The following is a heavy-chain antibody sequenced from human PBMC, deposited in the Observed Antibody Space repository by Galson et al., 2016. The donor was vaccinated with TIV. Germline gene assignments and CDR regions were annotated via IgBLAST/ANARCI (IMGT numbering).Heavy chain of an antibody. CDR1: GFIFSTYW. V-gene: IGHV3-74*01. D-gene: IGHD3-3*01. J-gene: IGHJ5*02. CDR3: ARMNYDFWSGSNPGWWFDP. CDR2: INRDGSNT. Sequence: SLRLSCAGSGFIFSTYWMHWVRQVPGKGLLWVSHINRDGSNTSYADSVKGRFTNARDNAKNMVYLQMNSLSGEDTAVYDCARMNYDFWSGSNPGWWFDPWGQGTQVTVSS.